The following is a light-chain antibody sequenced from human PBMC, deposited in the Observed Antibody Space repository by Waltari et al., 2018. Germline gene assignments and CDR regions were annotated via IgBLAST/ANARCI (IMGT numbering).Light chain of an antibody. CDR2: DVS. V-gene: IGLV2-14*03. CDR1: SSDVGGYNS. CDR3: SSQSSNDVVL. Sequence: QSALTQPASVSGSPGQAITISCTGTSSDVGGYNSLSWYQDHPGQAPKVIIYDVSNRPSGVSDRFSGSKSGNTASLTISGLQAEDEADYYCSSQSSNDVVLFGGGTKLTVL. J-gene: IGLJ2*01.